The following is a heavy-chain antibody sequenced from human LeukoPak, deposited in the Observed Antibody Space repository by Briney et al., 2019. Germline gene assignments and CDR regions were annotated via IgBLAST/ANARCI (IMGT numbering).Heavy chain of an antibody. D-gene: IGHD6-19*01. CDR2: ISWNSGSI. Sequence: GGSLRLSCAASGFTFDDYAMHWVRQAPGKGLEWVSGISWNSGSIGYADSVKGRFTISRDNAKNSLYLQMNSLRAEDTALYYCAKDYSSGWYRTGYFQHWGQGTLVTVSS. J-gene: IGHJ1*01. V-gene: IGHV3-9*01. CDR3: AKDYSSGWYRTGYFQH. CDR1: GFTFDDYA.